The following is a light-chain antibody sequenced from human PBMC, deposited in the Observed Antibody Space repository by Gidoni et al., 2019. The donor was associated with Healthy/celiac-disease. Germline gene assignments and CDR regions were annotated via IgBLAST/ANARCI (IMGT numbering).Light chain of an antibody. Sequence: ELALTQSPVTLYLSPGGRATLSYRASQSVSSSYLAWYQQKPGQAPRHLIYGASSRATGNPDRFSGSRSGTYFTNTNSRLEPEDFAVYYCQQYSSSGVWTFXQXNKLEIK. J-gene: IGKJ2*02. CDR2: GAS. CDR3: QQYSSSGVWT. CDR1: QSVSSSY. V-gene: IGKV3-20*01.